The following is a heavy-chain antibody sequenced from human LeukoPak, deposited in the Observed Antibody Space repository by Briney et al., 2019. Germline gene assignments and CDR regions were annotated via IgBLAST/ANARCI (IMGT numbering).Heavy chain of an antibody. V-gene: IGHV3-21*01. D-gene: IGHD5-24*01. Sequence: PGESLRLSCAASGFTFSDYRMNWVRQAPGKGLEWVSSISSRSSYIYYADSVKGRFTISRDNAKNSLTLQMNSLRAEDTAVYYCARDEPDAKLDYWGQRTLVTVSS. J-gene: IGHJ4*02. CDR3: ARDEPDAKLDY. CDR2: ISSRSSYI. CDR1: GFTFSDYR.